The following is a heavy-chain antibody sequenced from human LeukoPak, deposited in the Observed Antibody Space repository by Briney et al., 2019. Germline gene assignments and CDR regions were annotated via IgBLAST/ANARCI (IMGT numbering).Heavy chain of an antibody. CDR1: GGSISSYY. V-gene: IGHV4-59*08. CDR3: ARPDSSSWYAEGAFDI. Sequence: PSETLSLTCTVSGGSISSYYWSWIRQPPGKGLEWIGYIYYSGSTNYNPSLKSRVTISVDTSKNQFSLKLSSVTAADTAVYYCARPDSSSWYAEGAFDIWGQGTMVTVSS. J-gene: IGHJ3*02. D-gene: IGHD6-13*01. CDR2: IYYSGST.